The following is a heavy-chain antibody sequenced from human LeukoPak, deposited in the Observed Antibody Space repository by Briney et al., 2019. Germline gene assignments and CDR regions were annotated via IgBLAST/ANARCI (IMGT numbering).Heavy chain of an antibody. CDR2: IKQDGSEK. CDR1: GFTFSSYW. D-gene: IGHD3-10*01. Sequence: GGSLRLSCAASGFTFSSYWMSWVRQAPGKGLEWVANIKQDGSEKYYVDSVKGRFTISRDNAKNSLYLQMNSLRAEDTAVYYCAKDRILWFGELEDWGQGTLVTVSS. CDR3: AKDRILWFGELED. J-gene: IGHJ1*01. V-gene: IGHV3-7*01.